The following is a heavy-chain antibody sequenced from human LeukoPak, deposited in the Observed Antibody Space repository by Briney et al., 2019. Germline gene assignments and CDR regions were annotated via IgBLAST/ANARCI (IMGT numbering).Heavy chain of an antibody. Sequence: SGTLSLTCAVYGGSFSGYYWSWIRQPPGKGLEWIGEINHSGSTNYNPSLKSRVTISVDTSKNQFSLKLSSVTAADTAVYYCARDRLVDTAPDYWGQGTLVTVSS. CDR2: INHSGST. CDR1: GGSFSGYY. D-gene: IGHD5-18*01. CDR3: ARDRLVDTAPDY. V-gene: IGHV4-34*01. J-gene: IGHJ4*02.